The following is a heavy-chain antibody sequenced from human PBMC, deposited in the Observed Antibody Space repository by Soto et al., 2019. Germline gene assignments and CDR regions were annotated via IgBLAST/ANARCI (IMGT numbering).Heavy chain of an antibody. Sequence: SETLSLTCTVSGGSISSYYWSWIRQPPGKGLEWIGYIYYSGSTNYNPSLKSRVTISVDTSKNQFSLKLSSVTAADTAVYYCARQTIPSRNFDYWGQGTLVTVSS. CDR3: ARQTIPSRNFDY. V-gene: IGHV4-59*08. J-gene: IGHJ4*02. D-gene: IGHD3-3*01. CDR1: GGSISSYY. CDR2: IYYSGST.